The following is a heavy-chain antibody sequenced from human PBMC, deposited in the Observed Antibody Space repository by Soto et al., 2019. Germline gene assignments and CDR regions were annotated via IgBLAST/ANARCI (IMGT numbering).Heavy chain of an antibody. J-gene: IGHJ4*02. Sequence: EVQLVESEGGLVEPGGSLRLSCAASGFTFRDAWMTWVRQAPGKGLEWVGRIKAKSDGGTAVYAAPVQGRFTISRDDSKNTVYLQMDSLKTDDTAVYYCTKVGDGNVLNFGGQGTLVTVSS. CDR3: TKVGDGNVLNF. CDR1: GFTFRDAW. V-gene: IGHV3-15*01. CDR2: IKAKSDGGTA. D-gene: IGHD1-1*01.